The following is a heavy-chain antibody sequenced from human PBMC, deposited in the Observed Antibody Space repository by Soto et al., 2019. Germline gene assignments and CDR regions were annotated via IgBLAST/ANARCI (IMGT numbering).Heavy chain of an antibody. CDR2: IYYSGST. CDR3: ARDRLVPYFYYGMDV. J-gene: IGHJ6*02. D-gene: IGHD2-2*01. CDR1: GGSISSGGYY. Sequence: SETLSLTCTVSGGSISSGGYYWSWIRQHPGKGLEWIGYIYYSGSTNYNPSLKSRVTISVDTSKNQFSLKLSSVTAADTAVYYRARDRLVPYFYYGMDVWGQGTTVTVSS. V-gene: IGHV4-61*08.